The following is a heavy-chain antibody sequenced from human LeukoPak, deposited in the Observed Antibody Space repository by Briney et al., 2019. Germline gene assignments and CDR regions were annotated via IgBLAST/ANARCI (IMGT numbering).Heavy chain of an antibody. J-gene: IGHJ4*02. CDR2: IIPIFGTA. Sequence: SVKVSCKASGGTFSSYAISWVRQAPGQGLEWMGGIIPIFGTANYAQKFQGRVTITTDESTSTAYMELSSLRSADTAVYYCARGDYYDRSGSTAFDYWGEGTLVTVSS. CDR1: GGTFSSYA. CDR3: ARGDYYDRSGSTAFDY. V-gene: IGHV1-69*05. D-gene: IGHD3-22*01.